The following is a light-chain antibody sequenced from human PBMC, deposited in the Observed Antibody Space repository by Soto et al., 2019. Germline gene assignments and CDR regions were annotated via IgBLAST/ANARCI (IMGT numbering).Light chain of an antibody. J-gene: IGKJ2*01. CDR1: QTVSSN. CDR3: QHYNNWPFT. V-gene: IGKV3-15*01. Sequence: VMTQAPATLSVSPGERATLSCRASQTVSSNLAWYQQKPGQAPTLLIYGASARATGIPVRFSGSRSGTEFTLTISSLQSEDFAVYYCQHYNNWPFTFGQGTKVDSK. CDR2: GAS.